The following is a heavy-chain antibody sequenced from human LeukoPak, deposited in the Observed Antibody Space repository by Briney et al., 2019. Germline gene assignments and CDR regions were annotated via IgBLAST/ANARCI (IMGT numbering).Heavy chain of an antibody. D-gene: IGHD2-2*01. Sequence: PSETLSLTCSVSGGSISNYYWSWIRQPPGKGLEWIGYIYYGGSTDYNPSLKSRVTISVDTSKNQFSLKLNSVTAADTAVYFCARGRYCSDTSCSSQYYFDYWGQGILVTVSS. V-gene: IGHV4-59*08. CDR1: GGSISNYY. CDR3: ARGRYCSDTSCSSQYYFDY. CDR2: IYYGGST. J-gene: IGHJ4*02.